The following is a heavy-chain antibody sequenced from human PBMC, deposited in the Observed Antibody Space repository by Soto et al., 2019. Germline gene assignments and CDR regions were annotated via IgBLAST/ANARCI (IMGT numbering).Heavy chain of an antibody. V-gene: IGHV3-7*01. CDR2: IKEDGSEI. J-gene: IGHJ4*02. CDR3: ARDIGFDYVN. D-gene: IGHD3-16*01. Sequence: GGSLRLSCAVSGFNVMSYWMSWVRQAPGKGLEWVAGIKEDGSEIYYLHSVRGRFSISRDSAGNALHLTMNYLSAEDTGLYFCARDIGFDYVNWGQGTLVTVSS. CDR1: GFNVMSYW.